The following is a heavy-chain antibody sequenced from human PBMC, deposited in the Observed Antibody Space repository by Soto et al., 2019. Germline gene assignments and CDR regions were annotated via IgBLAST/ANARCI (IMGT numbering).Heavy chain of an antibody. D-gene: IGHD6-13*01. J-gene: IGHJ5*02. Sequence: ASVKVSCKASGYTFTGYYMHWVRHAPGQGLEWMGWINPNSGGTNYAQKFQGWVTMTRDTSISTAYMELSRLRSDDTAVYYCAREGAVAAAGTYNWFDPWGQGTLVTVSS. CDR1: GYTFTGYY. CDR3: AREGAVAAAGTYNWFDP. V-gene: IGHV1-2*04. CDR2: INPNSGGT.